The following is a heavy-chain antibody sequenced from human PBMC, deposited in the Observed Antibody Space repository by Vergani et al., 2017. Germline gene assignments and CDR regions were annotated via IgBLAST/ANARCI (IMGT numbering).Heavy chain of an antibody. CDR2: IKQDGSEK. CDR3: ARDSVTSLFYYYGMDV. J-gene: IGHJ6*04. V-gene: IGHV3-7*03. Sequence: EVQLVESGGGLVQPGGSLRLSCAASGFTFSSYWMSWVRQAPGKGLEWVANIKQDGSEKYYVDYVKGRFTISRDNAKNSLYLQMNSLRAEDTAVYYCARDSVTSLFYYYGMDVWGKGTTVTVSS. D-gene: IGHD4-23*01. CDR1: GFTFSSYW.